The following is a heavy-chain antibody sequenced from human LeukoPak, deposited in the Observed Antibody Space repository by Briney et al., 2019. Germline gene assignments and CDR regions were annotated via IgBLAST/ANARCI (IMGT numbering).Heavy chain of an antibody. CDR3: AKDIGTGAFDI. D-gene: IGHD2-8*02. V-gene: IGHV3-9*01. Sequence: GGSLRLSCAASGFTFDDYAMHWVRQAPGKGLEWVLGISWDSGSIGYADSVKGRFTISRGNAKNSLYLQMNSLRAEDTALYYCAKDIGTGAFDIWGQGTMVTVSS. CDR1: GFTFDDYA. CDR2: ISWDSGSI. J-gene: IGHJ3*02.